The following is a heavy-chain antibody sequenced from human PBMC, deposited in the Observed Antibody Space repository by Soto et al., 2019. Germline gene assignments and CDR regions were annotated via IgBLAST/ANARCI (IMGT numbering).Heavy chain of an antibody. D-gene: IGHD3-22*01. Sequence: PGGFLRLSCAASGFTFSSYAMSWVRQAPGKGLGWVSAISGSGGSTYYADSVKGRFTISRDNSKNTLYLQMNSLRAEDTAVYYCAKDTATSRTIYNRNYYDSSGYGYWGQGTLVTVSS. J-gene: IGHJ4*02. CDR2: ISGSGGST. CDR1: GFTFSSYA. V-gene: IGHV3-23*01. CDR3: AKDTATSRTIYNRNYYDSSGYGY.